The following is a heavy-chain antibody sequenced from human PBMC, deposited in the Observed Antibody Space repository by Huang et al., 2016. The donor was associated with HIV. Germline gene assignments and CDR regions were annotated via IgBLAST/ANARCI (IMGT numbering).Heavy chain of an antibody. D-gene: IGHD2-2*01. J-gene: IGHJ3*02. CDR1: GFNFKNYW. Sequence: DEHLVESGGGLVQPGGSVTITCEVSGFNFKNYWMNWVRQDPGKGLEWGAKIRGEGSEKNDVDSVKGRCTIFRDNAKNLLYLQMKSLRAEDTSVYYCATNLQIVVVPPDMGYDAFDMWGQGTMVTVSS. CDR2: IRGEGSEK. V-gene: IGHV3-7*01. CDR3: ATNLQIVVVPPDMGYDAFDM.